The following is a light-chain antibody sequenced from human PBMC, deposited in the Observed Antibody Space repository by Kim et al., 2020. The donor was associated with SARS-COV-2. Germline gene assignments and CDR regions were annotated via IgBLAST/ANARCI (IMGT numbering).Light chain of an antibody. V-gene: IGLV3-19*01. CDR3: NSRDSSGNHLV. J-gene: IGLJ3*02. CDR1: SLRSYY. CDR2: GKN. Sequence: SSELTQDPAVSVALGQTVRITFQGDSLRSYYASWYQQKPGQAPVLVIYGKNNRPSGNPDRFSGSSPGNTASLTNTGAQAEDEADYYCNSRDSSGNHLVFG.